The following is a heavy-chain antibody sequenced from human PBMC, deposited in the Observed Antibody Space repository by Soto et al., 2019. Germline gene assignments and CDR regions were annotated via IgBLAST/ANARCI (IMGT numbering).Heavy chain of an antibody. Sequence: GGSLRLSCAASGFTFSSHAMSWVRQAPGKGLEWVSAISGSGGSTYYADSVKGRFTISRDNSKNTLYLQMNSLRAEDTAVYYCAKDHYYDSSGYPTNFDYWGQGTLVTVSS. CDR2: ISGSGGST. V-gene: IGHV3-23*01. D-gene: IGHD3-22*01. CDR1: GFTFSSHA. CDR3: AKDHYYDSSGYPTNFDY. J-gene: IGHJ4*02.